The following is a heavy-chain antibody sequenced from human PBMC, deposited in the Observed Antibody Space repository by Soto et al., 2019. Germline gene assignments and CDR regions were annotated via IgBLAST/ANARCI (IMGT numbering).Heavy chain of an antibody. CDR1: GGSISGYY. D-gene: IGHD2-15*01. CDR3: ARDWGCSSTSCYWSXQYDCSGGSCYIGWFDP. V-gene: IGHV4-4*07. J-gene: IGHJ5*02. Sequence: PSETLSLTCTVSGGSISGYYWSWIRQPAGKGLEWIGRIYTSGSTNYNPSLKSRVTMSVDTSKNQFSLKLSSVTAADTAVYYCARDWGCSSTSCYWSXQYDCSGGSCYIGWFDPWGQGTLVTVSS. CDR2: IYTSGST.